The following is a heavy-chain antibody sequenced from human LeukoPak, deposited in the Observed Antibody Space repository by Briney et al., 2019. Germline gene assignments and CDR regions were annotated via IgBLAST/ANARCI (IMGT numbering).Heavy chain of an antibody. D-gene: IGHD5-18*01. V-gene: IGHV3-21*01. J-gene: IGHJ4*02. CDR3: ARDPVDKAMVRGGY. CDR1: GFTFSSYS. CDR2: ISSSSSYI. Sequence: GGFLRLSCAASGFTFSSYSMNWVRQAPGKGLEWVSSISSSSSYIYYADSVKGRFTISRDNAKNSLYLQMNSLRAEDTAVYYCARDPVDKAMVRGGYWGQGTLVTVSS.